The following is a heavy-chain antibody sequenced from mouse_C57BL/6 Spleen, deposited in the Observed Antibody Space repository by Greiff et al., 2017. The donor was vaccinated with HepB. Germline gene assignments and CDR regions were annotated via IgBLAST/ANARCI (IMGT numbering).Heavy chain of an antibody. CDR1: GYSITSGYY. Sequence: VQLKESGPGLVKPSQSLSLTCSVTGYSITSGYYWNWIRQFPGNKLEWMGYISYDGSNNYNPSLKNRISITRDTSKNQFFLKLNSVTTEDTATYYCARGSNYGAWFAYWGQGTLVTVSA. V-gene: IGHV3-6*01. D-gene: IGHD2-5*01. CDR2: ISYDGSN. CDR3: ARGSNYGAWFAY. J-gene: IGHJ3*01.